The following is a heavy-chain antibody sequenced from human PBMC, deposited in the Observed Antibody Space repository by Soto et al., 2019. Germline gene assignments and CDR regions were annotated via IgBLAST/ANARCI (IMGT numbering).Heavy chain of an antibody. V-gene: IGHV5-51*01. D-gene: IGHD2-15*01. CDR3: ARGYCSGGSCYSLYYYYYYVMDV. Sequence: GESLKISCKGSGYSFTSYWIGWVRQMPGKGLEWMGIIYPGDSDTRYSPSFQGQVTISADKSISTAYLQWSSLKASDTAMYYCARGYCSGGSCYSLYYYYYYVMDVWGQRTTVTVSS. CDR1: GYSFTSYW. J-gene: IGHJ6*02. CDR2: IYPGDSDT.